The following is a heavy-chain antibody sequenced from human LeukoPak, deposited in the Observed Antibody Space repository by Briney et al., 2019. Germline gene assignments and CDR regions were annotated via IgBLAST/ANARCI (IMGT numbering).Heavy chain of an antibody. CDR1: GFTFSSYS. V-gene: IGHV3-21*01. CDR2: ISSSSSYI. D-gene: IGHD3-10*01. J-gene: IGHJ5*02. Sequence: GGSLRLSCAASGFTFSSYSMNWVRQAPVKGLEWVSSISSSSSYIYYADSVKGRFTISRDNAKNSLYLQMNSLRAEDTAVYYCARGKYYYGSGMLRGVPFDPWGQGTLVTVSS. CDR3: ARGKYYYGSGMLRGVPFDP.